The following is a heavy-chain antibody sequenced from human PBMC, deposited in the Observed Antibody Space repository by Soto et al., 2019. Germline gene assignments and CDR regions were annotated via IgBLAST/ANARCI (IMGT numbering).Heavy chain of an antibody. CDR1: GFTFGSHS. D-gene: IGHD2-15*01. V-gene: IGHV3-21*01. J-gene: IGHJ4*02. CDR2: IRGGSDYI. CDR3: GRAGIIELGAASRPLDH. Sequence: EVQMEESGGGLVKPGGSLRLSCVASGFTFGSHSMYWIRQAPGKGLEWVSSIRGGSDYIFYADSVKGRFTISRDNAMNSIDLKMNRLRDEDTTVYYCGRAGIIELGAASRPLDHWGQGTLVTVSS.